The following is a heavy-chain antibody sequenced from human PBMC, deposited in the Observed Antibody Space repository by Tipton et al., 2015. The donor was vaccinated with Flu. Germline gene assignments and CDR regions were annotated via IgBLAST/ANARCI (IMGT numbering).Heavy chain of an antibody. Sequence: LRLSCTVSGGSISSSSYYWGWIRQPPGKGLEWIGSIYYSGSTYYNPSLKSRVTISVDTSKNQFSLKLSSVTAADTAVYYCARDRGFGGGMTYDYFAMDVWGQGTTVTVSS. V-gene: IGHV4-39*07. J-gene: IGHJ6*02. CDR1: GGSISSSSYY. CDR2: IYYSGST. CDR3: ARDRGFGGGMTYDYFAMDV. D-gene: IGHD3-10*01.